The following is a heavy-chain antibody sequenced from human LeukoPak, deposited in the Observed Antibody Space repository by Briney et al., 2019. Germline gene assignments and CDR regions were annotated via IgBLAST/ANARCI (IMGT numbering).Heavy chain of an antibody. CDR3: ATGGRLDV. Sequence: GGSLRLSCAASGFTFRSYWMNWAREARGKGLEGGASINHNGNVNYYVDSVKGRFTISRDNAKNSLYLQMSNLRAEDTAVYFCATGGRLDVWGQGATVTVSS. V-gene: IGHV3-7*03. D-gene: IGHD3-10*01. CDR1: GFTFRSYW. CDR2: INHNGNVN. J-gene: IGHJ6*02.